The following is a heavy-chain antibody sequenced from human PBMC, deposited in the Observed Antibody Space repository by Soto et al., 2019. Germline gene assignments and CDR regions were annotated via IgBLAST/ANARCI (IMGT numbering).Heavy chain of an antibody. V-gene: IGHV4-61*01. Sequence: QVQLQESGPGLVKPSETLSLTCTVSGGSVSSGSYYWSWIRQPQGKGLEWIGYIYYSGSTNYNPALMSRVTISVATSKNQFSLKLSSVTAADTAVDYCARTMVGARAGYFDYWGRGTLVTVSS. D-gene: IGHD1-26*01. J-gene: IGHJ4*02. CDR1: GGSVSSGSYY. CDR3: ARTMVGARAGYFDY. CDR2: IYYSGST.